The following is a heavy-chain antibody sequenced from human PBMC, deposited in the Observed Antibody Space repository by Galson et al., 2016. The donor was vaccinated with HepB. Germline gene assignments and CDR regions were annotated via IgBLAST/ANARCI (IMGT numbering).Heavy chain of an antibody. J-gene: IGHJ3*01. CDR2: ISYDGVDK. V-gene: IGHV3-33*01. CDR3: ARDMWGYEILTAHQRGAFDV. D-gene: IGHD3-9*01. Sequence: SLRLSCAGSGFNFRTYGMHWVRHTPGKGLEWLTVISYDGVDKNYADSVKGRFTVSRDNSKNMIYLQMNSLRVEDTAVYYCARDMWGYEILTAHQRGAFDVWGRGTLVTVS. CDR1: GFNFRTYG.